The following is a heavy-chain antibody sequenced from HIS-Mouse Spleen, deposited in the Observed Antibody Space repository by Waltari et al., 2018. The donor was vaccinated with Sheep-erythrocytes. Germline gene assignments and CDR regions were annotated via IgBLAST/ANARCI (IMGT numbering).Heavy chain of an antibody. CDR3: ARVNLYSSGWYAYYYYGMDV. J-gene: IGHJ6*02. CDR2: MNPNSGNT. V-gene: IGHV1-8*01. Sequence: QVQLVQSGAEVKKPGASVKVSCKASGYTFTSYDINWVRQATGQGLEWMGWMNPNSGNTGYEPKFQGRVTMTRTTSISTAYMELSSLRSEDTAVYYCARVNLYSSGWYAYYYYGMDVWGQGTTVTVSS. D-gene: IGHD6-19*01. CDR1: GYTFTSYD.